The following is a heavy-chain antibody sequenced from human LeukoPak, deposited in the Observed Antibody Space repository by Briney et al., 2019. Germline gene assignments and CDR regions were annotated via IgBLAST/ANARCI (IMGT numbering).Heavy chain of an antibody. CDR3: AKDDFWSGSYAFDI. Sequence: GGSLRLSCAASGFTFSSYGVHWVRQAPGKGLEWVAFIRYDGSNKYYADSVKGRFAISRDNSKNTLYLQMNSLRAEDTAVYYCAKDDFWSGSYAFDIWGQGTMVTVSS. CDR1: GFTFSSYG. D-gene: IGHD3-3*01. CDR2: IRYDGSNK. J-gene: IGHJ3*02. V-gene: IGHV3-30*02.